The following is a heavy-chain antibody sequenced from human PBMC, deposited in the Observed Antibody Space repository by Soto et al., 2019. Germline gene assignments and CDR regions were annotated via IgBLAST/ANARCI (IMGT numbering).Heavy chain of an antibody. V-gene: IGHV7-4-1*01. CDR3: ARDLGYYDFWSGYYNYYYYMDV. CDR1: GYTFTSYA. D-gene: IGHD3-3*01. J-gene: IGHJ6*03. Sequence: QVKLVQSGSELKKPGASVKVSCKASGYTFTSYAMNWVRQAPGQGLEWMGWINTNTGNPTYAQGFTGRFVFSLDTSVSTAYLQICSLKAEDTAVYYCARDLGYYDFWSGYYNYYYYMDVWGKGTTVTVSS. CDR2: INTNTGNP.